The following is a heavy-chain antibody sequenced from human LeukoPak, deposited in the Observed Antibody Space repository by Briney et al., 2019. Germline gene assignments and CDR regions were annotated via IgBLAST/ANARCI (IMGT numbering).Heavy chain of an antibody. J-gene: IGHJ4*02. Sequence: SETLSLTCTVSGGSISSGSYYWSWIRQPAGKGLEWIGRVYINGTANYNPSLKSRVTISVDTSKNQFSLKLTSVTAADTAVYYCTRVWTGYPGHYWGQGTLVSVSS. CDR2: VYINGTA. V-gene: IGHV4-61*02. CDR1: GGSISSGSYY. D-gene: IGHD3/OR15-3a*01. CDR3: TRVWTGYPGHY.